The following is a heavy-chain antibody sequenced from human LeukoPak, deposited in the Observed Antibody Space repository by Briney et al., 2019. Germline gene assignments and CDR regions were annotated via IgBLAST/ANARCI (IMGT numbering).Heavy chain of an antibody. V-gene: IGHV1-2*02. CDR1: GYPFIDYF. CDR2: IDPKRGGT. D-gene: IGHD3-10*02. J-gene: IGHJ6*02. CDR3: ARDLHYYVAMDV. Sequence: ASVKVSCKASGYPFIDYFIHCLRQAPGQGPEWMGSIDPKRGGTHYGQRFQGRVTMTSDTSISTVYLEVRSLRFDDTAVYYCARDLHYYVAMDVWGQGTTVTVSS.